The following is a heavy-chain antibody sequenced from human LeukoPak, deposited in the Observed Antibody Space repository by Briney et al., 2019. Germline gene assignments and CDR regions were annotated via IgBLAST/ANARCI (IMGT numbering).Heavy chain of an antibody. CDR2: IYSGGST. D-gene: IGHD6-19*01. V-gene: IGHV3-66*01. Sequence: GGSLRLSCAASGFTVSSNYMSWVRPAPGKGLEWVSVIYSGGSTYYADSVKGRFTISRDNSKNTLYLQMNSLGAEDTAVYYCARDQWYYYGMDVWGQGTTVTVSS. CDR3: ARDQWYYYGMDV. CDR1: GFTVSSNY. J-gene: IGHJ6*02.